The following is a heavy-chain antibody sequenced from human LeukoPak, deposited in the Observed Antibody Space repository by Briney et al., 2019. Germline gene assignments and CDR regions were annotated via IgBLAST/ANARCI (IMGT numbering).Heavy chain of an antibody. Sequence: SETLSLTCAVSGGSISSGGYSWSWIRQPPGKGLEWIGYIYHSGSTYYNPSLKSRVTISVDRSKNQFSLKLSSVTAADTAVYYCARAGHRCSGGSCYGWFDPWGQGTLVTVSS. CDR1: GGSISSGGYS. D-gene: IGHD2-15*01. CDR2: IYHSGST. J-gene: IGHJ5*02. V-gene: IGHV4-30-2*01. CDR3: ARAGHRCSGGSCYGWFDP.